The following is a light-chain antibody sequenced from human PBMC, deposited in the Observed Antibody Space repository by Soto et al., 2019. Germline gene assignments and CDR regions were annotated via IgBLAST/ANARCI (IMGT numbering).Light chain of an antibody. CDR1: NIGSKS. Sequence: SYELTQPPSVSVAPGQTAKITCGGTNIGSKSVHWYQQKAGQAPVLVVHDDSDRPSGIPERFSGSNSANTATLTISRVEAGDEADYYCQVWESSSDQVVFAGGTKLTVL. CDR2: DDS. V-gene: IGLV3-21*02. CDR3: QVWESSSDQVV. J-gene: IGLJ2*01.